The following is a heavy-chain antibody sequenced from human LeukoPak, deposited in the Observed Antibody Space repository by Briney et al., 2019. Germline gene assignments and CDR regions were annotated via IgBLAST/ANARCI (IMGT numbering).Heavy chain of an antibody. D-gene: IGHD1-1*01. CDR2: INHSGST. Sequence: SETLSLTCAVYGGSFSGYHWSWIRQPPGKGLEWIGEINHSGSTNYNPSLKSRVTISVDTSKNQFSLKLSSVTAADTAVFYCARGGGPNWFDYWGQGTLVTVSS. J-gene: IGHJ4*02. V-gene: IGHV4-34*01. CDR3: ARGGGPNWFDY. CDR1: GGSFSGYH.